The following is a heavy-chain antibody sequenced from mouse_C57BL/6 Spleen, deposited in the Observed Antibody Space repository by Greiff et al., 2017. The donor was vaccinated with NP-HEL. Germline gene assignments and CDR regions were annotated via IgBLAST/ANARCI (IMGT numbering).Heavy chain of an antibody. V-gene: IGHV1-26*01. CDR3: ARYDYDGGNAMDY. CDR1: GYTFTDYY. Sequence: EVQLQQSGPELVKPGASVKISCKASGYTFTDYYMNWVKQSHGKSLEWIGDINPNNGGTSYNQKFKGKATLTVDKSSSTAYMELRSLTSEDSAVYYCARYDYDGGNAMDYWGQGTSVTVSS. J-gene: IGHJ4*01. D-gene: IGHD2-4*01. CDR2: INPNNGGT.